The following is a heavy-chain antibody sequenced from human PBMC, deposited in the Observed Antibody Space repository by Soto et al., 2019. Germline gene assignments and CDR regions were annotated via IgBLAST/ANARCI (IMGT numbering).Heavy chain of an antibody. CDR3: ARVDSSGYQPFDY. V-gene: IGHV4-30-4*01. J-gene: IGHJ4*02. Sequence: QVQLQESGPGLVKPSQTLSLTCTVSGGSISSGDYYWSWIRQPPGKGLEWIGYIYYSGSTYYNPYLRRRLTISVDAAKNQFSLKLSSVTAADTAVYYCARVDSSGYQPFDYWGQGTLVTVSS. CDR2: IYYSGST. D-gene: IGHD3-22*01. CDR1: GGSISSGDYY.